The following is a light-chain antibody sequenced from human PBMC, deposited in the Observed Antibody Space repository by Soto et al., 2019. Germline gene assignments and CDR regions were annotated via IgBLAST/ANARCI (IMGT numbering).Light chain of an antibody. V-gene: IGKV3-15*01. CDR2: DAS. J-gene: IGKJ1*01. CDR3: QQYNSWPET. Sequence: EIVMTQSPGTLSVSPGERATLFCRASQIVRSSLAWYQQKPGQAPRLFIYDASTRATGIPARFSGSGSGTEFTLTISSLQSEDFAVYYCQQYNSWPETFGQGTKVEIK. CDR1: QIVRSS.